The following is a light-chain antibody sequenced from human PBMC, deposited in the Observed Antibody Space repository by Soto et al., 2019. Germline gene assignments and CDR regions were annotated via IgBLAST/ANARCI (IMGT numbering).Light chain of an antibody. CDR1: ESVKTY. V-gene: IGKV3-11*01. Sequence: EVVFTQSPATLSLSPGERATLSCRASESVKTYVAWFQQKPGQAPRLLIYDTSNRATGIPPRFSGSGSGTDFTLTIDNLEAEDFAVYYCQQRYKWPPITFGQGTRLEIK. CDR2: DTS. J-gene: IGKJ5*01. CDR3: QQRYKWPPIT.